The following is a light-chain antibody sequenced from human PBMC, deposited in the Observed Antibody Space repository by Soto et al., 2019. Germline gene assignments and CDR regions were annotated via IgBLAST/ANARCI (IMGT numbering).Light chain of an antibody. CDR2: DVT. V-gene: IGLV2-11*01. J-gene: IGLJ3*02. CDR3: CSYAGTYISWV. CDR1: SSDVGAYNY. Sequence: QSALTQPRSVSGSPGQSVTISCTGTSSDVGAYNYVSWYQQHPGRAPKLIIYDVTKRPSGVPDRFSGSKSGNTASLTISGLQAEDEADYYCCSYAGTYISWVFGGGTKLTVL.